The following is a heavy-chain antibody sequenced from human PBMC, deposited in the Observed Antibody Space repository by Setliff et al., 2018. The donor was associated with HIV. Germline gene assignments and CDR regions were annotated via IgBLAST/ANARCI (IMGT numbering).Heavy chain of an antibody. V-gene: IGHV1-8*02. Sequence: GASVKVSCKASGCTFTSYDINWVRQATGQGLEWMGWMNPNSGNTGYAQKFQGRVTMTRNTSISTAYMELSSLRSEDTAVYYCARALPYDSSGYYFVGWFDPWGQGTLVTVS. D-gene: IGHD3-22*01. CDR3: ARALPYDSSGYYFVGWFDP. J-gene: IGHJ5*02. CDR2: MNPNSGNT. CDR1: GCTFTSYD.